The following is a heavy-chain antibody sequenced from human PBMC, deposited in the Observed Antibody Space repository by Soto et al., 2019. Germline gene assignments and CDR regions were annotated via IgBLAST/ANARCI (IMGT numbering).Heavy chain of an antibody. D-gene: IGHD4-17*01. J-gene: IGHJ1*01. Sequence: GGSLRLSCAASGVTFSSYAMSWVRQAPGKGLEWVSAISGSGGSTYYADSVKGRFTISRDNSKNTLYLQMNSLRAEDTAVYYCAKEMAEGVATTSSSYFQQWGQGTLVTVSS. CDR1: GVTFSSYA. V-gene: IGHV3-23*01. CDR3: AKEMAEGVATTSSSYFQQ. CDR2: ISGSGGST.